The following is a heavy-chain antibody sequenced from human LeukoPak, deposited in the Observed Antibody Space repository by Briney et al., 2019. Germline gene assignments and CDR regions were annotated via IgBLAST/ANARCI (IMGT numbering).Heavy chain of an antibody. D-gene: IGHD6-13*01. V-gene: IGHV3-21*01. J-gene: IGHJ3*02. CDR3: ARDQGSSWYPHDAFDI. Sequence: GGSLRLSCAAPGFTFSSYSMNWVRQAPGKGLEWVSSISSSSSYIYYADPVKGRFTISRDNAKNSLYLQMNSLRAEDTAVYYCARDQGSSWYPHDAFDIWGQGTMVTVSS. CDR1: GFTFSSYS. CDR2: ISSSSSYI.